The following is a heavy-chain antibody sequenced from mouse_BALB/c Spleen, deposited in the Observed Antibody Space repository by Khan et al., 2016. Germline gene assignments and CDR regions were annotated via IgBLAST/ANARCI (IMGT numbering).Heavy chain of an antibody. J-gene: IGHJ2*01. CDR3: VKWVVRRGCFDF. CDR2: ISYTGNT. D-gene: IGHD2-14*01. CDR1: GDSITSGY. Sequence: EVQLQESGPSLVKSSQTLSLTCSVTGDSITSGYWNWIRKFPGNKLEYMGYISYTGNTYYNPSLKSRISITRDTSKNQYYLQLTSVTSEDTATYXCVKWVVRRGCFDFGGPGTTLTVSS. V-gene: IGHV3-8*02.